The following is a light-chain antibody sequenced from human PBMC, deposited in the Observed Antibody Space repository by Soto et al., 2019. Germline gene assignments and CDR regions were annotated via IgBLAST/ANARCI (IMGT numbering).Light chain of an antibody. CDR1: SSNIGSNT. Sequence: QSALTQRLSASASPGQRVTISCSGGSSNIGSNTVAWYQHLPGTAPPRLIFTAGQRPSGVPGRFSGSKSGTSASLAISGLQSEDEGDYYCSAWDNSLNGYVFGPGTKVTVL. CDR2: TAG. CDR3: SAWDNSLNGYV. J-gene: IGLJ1*01. V-gene: IGLV1-44*01.